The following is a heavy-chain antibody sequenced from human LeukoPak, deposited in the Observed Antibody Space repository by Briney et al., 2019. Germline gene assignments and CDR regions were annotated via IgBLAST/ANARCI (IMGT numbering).Heavy chain of an antibody. V-gene: IGHV3-9*01. D-gene: IGHD5-24*01. CDR3: AKASVEMATITDFDY. CDR1: GFTFDDYA. CDR2: ISWNSGSI. Sequence: PGGPLRLSCAASGFTFDDYAMHWVRQAPGKGLEWVSGISWNSGSIGYADSVKGRFTISRDNAKNSLYLQMNSLRAEDTALYYCAKASVEMATITDFDYWGQGTLVTVSS. J-gene: IGHJ4*02.